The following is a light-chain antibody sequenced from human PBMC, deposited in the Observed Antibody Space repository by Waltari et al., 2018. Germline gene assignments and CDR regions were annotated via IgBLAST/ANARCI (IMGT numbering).Light chain of an antibody. CDR1: SSNIGAGYD. J-gene: IGLJ1*01. CDR2: GNR. Sequence: QSVLTQPPSVSGAPGQRVTISCTGSSSNIGAGYDVHWYQQLPGTAPNRLVYGNRNRPSGVPDRFSGSKSGASASLAITGLQAEDEADYYCQSYDSSLSGPYVFGTGTKVTVL. V-gene: IGLV1-40*01. CDR3: QSYDSSLSGPYV.